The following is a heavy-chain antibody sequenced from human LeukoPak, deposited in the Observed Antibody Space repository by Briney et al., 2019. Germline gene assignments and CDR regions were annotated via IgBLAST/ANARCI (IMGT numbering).Heavy chain of an antibody. CDR1: GGSISNYY. Sequence: SETLSPTCTVSGGSISNYYWSWIRQPAGKGLEWIGRIYSSGSTNYNPSLKSRVSISVDKSKNQFSLKLSSVTAADTAVYYCVRLSNYYDSSGYYYAFDYWGQGTLVTVSS. D-gene: IGHD3-22*01. J-gene: IGHJ4*02. V-gene: IGHV4-4*07. CDR3: VRLSNYYDSSGYYYAFDY. CDR2: IYSSGST.